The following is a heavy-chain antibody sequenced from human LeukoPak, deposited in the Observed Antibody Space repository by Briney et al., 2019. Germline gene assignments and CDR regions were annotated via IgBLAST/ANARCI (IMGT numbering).Heavy chain of an antibody. CDR2: FDPEDGET. D-gene: IGHD3-22*01. CDR1: GYTLTELS. CDR3: ATTIVIMNAIDF. Sequence: ASVKVSCKVSGYTLTELSIHWVRQAPGKGLEWTGGFDPEDGETIYAQKFQGRVTMTEDTSTDTAYMELSSLRSEDTAVYYCATTIVIMNAIDFWGQGTLVTVSS. V-gene: IGHV1-24*01. J-gene: IGHJ4*02.